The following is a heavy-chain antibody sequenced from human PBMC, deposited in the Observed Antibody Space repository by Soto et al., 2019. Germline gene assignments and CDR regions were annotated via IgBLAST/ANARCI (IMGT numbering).Heavy chain of an antibody. CDR1: GYTFTSYT. CDR2: INAGNGRE. D-gene: IGHD3-10*01. CDR3: ARGGGWVGEASFDS. Sequence: QVQLEQSGAEVKKPGASVKISCKTSGYTFTSYTLHWVRQAPGQGLEWMGWINAGNGREKYSQRFRDRVSLPTDKSATPAYMELRSLTSEDTVVYYCARGGGWVGEASFDSWGQGTQVIVSS. V-gene: IGHV1-3*01. J-gene: IGHJ4*02.